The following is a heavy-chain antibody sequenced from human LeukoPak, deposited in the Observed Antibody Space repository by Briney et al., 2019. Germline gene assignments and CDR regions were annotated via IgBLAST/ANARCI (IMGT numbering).Heavy chain of an antibody. CDR1: GFTFSIHW. Sequence: GGPLRLPCVASGFTFSIHWMSWVRHAPGKGLEWVANTTQDDREIYYVDSVKGRFTISRDNAKNSLYLQMNSLRVEDTAVYYCARVGCSITSCWHYFDYWGQGTLVTVSS. D-gene: IGHD2-2*01. CDR3: ARVGCSITSCWHYFDY. J-gene: IGHJ4*02. V-gene: IGHV3-7*01. CDR2: TTQDDREI.